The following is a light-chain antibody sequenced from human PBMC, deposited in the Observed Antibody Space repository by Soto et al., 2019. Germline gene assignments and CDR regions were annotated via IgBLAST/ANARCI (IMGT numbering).Light chain of an antibody. J-gene: IGLJ2*01. CDR3: SSYVGSSNSVV. Sequence: QSALTQPPSASGSPGQSVTISCTGTSSDVGDYNYVSWYQQHPGKAPKLMIYEVSMRPSGVPDRFSGSKSANTASLIVSGLQAEDEADYYCSSYVGSSNSVVFGGGTKVTGL. V-gene: IGLV2-8*01. CDR1: SSDVGDYNY. CDR2: EVS.